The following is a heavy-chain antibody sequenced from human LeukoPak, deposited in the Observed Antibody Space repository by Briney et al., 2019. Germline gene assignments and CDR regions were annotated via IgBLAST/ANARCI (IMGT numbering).Heavy chain of an antibody. CDR3: ARNSGWYRIS. V-gene: IGHV3-23*01. J-gene: IGHJ4*02. CDR2: IEYSETST. CDR1: GFTLSSYE. D-gene: IGHD6-19*01. Sequence: GGSLRLSCTVSGFTLSSYEMSWIRQAPGKGLEWVSSIEYSETSTHYADAVKGRFTISRDNSKNTLYLQLNSLSDEDTAVYFCARNSGWYRISWGQGTLVTVSS.